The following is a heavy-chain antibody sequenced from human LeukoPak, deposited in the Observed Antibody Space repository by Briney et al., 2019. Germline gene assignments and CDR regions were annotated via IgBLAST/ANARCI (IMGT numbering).Heavy chain of an antibody. Sequence: SETLSLTCAVYGWSFNDYYWNWIRQPPGKGLEWIGQINARGDTNFNPSFKSRVTISVDTSKAHFSLRLTSMIAADSAFYYCARGQVPAARGYNWFDPWGQGTLVTVSS. CDR1: GWSFNDYY. CDR2: INARGDT. D-gene: IGHD2-2*01. V-gene: IGHV4-34*01. CDR3: ARGQVPAARGYNWFDP. J-gene: IGHJ5*02.